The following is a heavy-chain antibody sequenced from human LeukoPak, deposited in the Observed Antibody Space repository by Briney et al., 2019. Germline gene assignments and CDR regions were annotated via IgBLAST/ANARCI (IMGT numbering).Heavy chain of an antibody. CDR1: GYTFTAYY. D-gene: IGHD1-26*01. Sequence: ASVKVSCKASGYTFTAYYMHWARQAPGQGLEWMGWINPNSGGTNYAQKFQGRVTMTRDTSISTAYMELSRLTSDDTAGCYCARDRRSGTWAWIDPWGQGTLVTVSS. CDR3: ARDRRSGTWAWIDP. CDR2: INPNSGGT. V-gene: IGHV1-2*02. J-gene: IGHJ5*02.